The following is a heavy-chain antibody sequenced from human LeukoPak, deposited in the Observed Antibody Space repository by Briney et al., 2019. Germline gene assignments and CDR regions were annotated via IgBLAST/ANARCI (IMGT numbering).Heavy chain of an antibody. D-gene: IGHD6-19*01. CDR2: INPNSGGT. CDR3: ARGPPASRIAVAKTGY. Sequence: GASVKVSCKASGYTFTGYYMHWVRQAPGQGLEWMGWINPNSGGTNYAQKFQGRVTMTSDTSISTAYMELSRLRSDDTAVYYCARGPPASRIAVAKTGYWGQGTLVTVSS. J-gene: IGHJ4*02. CDR1: GYTFTGYY. V-gene: IGHV1-2*02.